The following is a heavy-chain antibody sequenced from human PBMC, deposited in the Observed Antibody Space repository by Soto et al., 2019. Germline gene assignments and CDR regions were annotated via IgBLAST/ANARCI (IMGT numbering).Heavy chain of an antibody. CDR2: IYSGGST. CDR1: GFTVSSNY. V-gene: IGHV3-53*02. J-gene: IGHJ3*02. D-gene: IGHD4-17*01. CDR3: AGGDDYGGIVGAFDI. Sequence: EVQLVETGGGLIQPGGSLRLSCAASGFTVSSNYMSWVRQAPGKGLEWVSVIYSGGSTYYADSVKGRFTISRDNSKNTLYLQMNSRRAEDTAVYYCAGGDDYGGIVGAFDIWGQGTMVTVSS.